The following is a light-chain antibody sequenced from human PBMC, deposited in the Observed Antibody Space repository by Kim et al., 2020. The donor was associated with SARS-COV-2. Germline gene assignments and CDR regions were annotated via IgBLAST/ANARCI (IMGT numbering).Light chain of an antibody. CDR3: QQYLNWLPYT. Sequence: VSQGEQATRACRDSKRISSDLAWYQQKPGQGPRLLIDGASTRATGIPARVSGSGSGTEFTLTISNLQSEDVAVYYCQQYLNWLPYTFGQGTKLEI. CDR2: GAS. J-gene: IGKJ2*01. V-gene: IGKV3-15*01. CDR1: KRISSD.